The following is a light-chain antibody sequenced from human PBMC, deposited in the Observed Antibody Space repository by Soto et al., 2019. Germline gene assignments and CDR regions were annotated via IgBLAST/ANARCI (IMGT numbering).Light chain of an antibody. J-gene: IGKJ1*01. CDR2: AVS. V-gene: IGKV1-9*01. Sequence: DIQLTQSPSFLYASVGDRVSLTCRASQGVSIDLAWYQQNPGKAPKLLIYAVSTLPSGVPSRFSGSGSGTEFTLTISGLQPEDFATYYCQQLNSYPRTFGQGTKVELK. CDR3: QQLNSYPRT. CDR1: QGVSID.